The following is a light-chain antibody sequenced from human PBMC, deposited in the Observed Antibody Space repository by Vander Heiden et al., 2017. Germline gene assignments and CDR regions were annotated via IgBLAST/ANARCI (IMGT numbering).Light chain of an antibody. CDR2: DAS. Sequence: SPSSLSASVGDRVTITCQASQDISKYLNWYQQKPGKAPKLLIYDASNLETGVPSRFSGSGSGTDFTFTISSLRPEDIASYYCQQNDNFPEYTFGQGTKLEIK. J-gene: IGKJ2*01. CDR1: QDISKY. CDR3: QQNDNFPEYT. V-gene: IGKV1-33*01.